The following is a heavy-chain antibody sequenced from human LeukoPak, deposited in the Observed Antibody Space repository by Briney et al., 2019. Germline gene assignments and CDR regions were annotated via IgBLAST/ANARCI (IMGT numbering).Heavy chain of an antibody. CDR2: ISGSGGST. V-gene: IGHV3-23*01. J-gene: IGHJ4*02. Sequence: GGSLRLSCAASGFTFSSYAMSWVRQAPGKGLEWVSAISGSGGSTYYADSVKGRFTISRDNSKNTLHLQMNSLRAEDTAVYYCAKDVLYGSGSTFDYWGQGTLVTVSS. CDR3: AKDVLYGSGSTFDY. CDR1: GFTFSSYA. D-gene: IGHD3-10*01.